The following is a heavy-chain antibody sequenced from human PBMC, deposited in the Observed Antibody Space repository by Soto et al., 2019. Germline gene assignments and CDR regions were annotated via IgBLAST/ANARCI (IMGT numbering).Heavy chain of an antibody. CDR2: ISYDGSNK. Sequence: QVQLVESGGGVVQPGRSLGLSCAASGFTFSSYGMHWVRQAPGKGLEWVAVISYDGSNKYYADSVKGRFTISRDNSKNTLYLQMNSLRAEDTAVYYCVGGYNYDDFDYWGQGTLVTVSS. CDR1: GFTFSSYG. J-gene: IGHJ4*02. D-gene: IGHD5-12*01. V-gene: IGHV3-30*03. CDR3: VGGYNYDDFDY.